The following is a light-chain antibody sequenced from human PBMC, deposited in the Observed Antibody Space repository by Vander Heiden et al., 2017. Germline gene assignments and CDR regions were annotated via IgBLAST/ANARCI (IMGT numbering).Light chain of an antibody. V-gene: IGKV1-39*01. CDR3: QQSYSTPFT. CDR2: AAS. Sequence: EITMTQSPSSLSASVGDRVTITCRASQSISSYLNWYQQKPGKAPKLLIYAASSLQSGVPSRFSGSGSGTDFTLTISSLQPEDFATYYCQQSYSTPFTFGPGTKVDIK. J-gene: IGKJ3*01. CDR1: QSISSY.